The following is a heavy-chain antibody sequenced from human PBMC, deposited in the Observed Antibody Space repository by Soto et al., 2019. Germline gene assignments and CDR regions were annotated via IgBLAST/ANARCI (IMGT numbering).Heavy chain of an antibody. D-gene: IGHD6-13*01. CDR2: IYPGDSDT. J-gene: IGHJ6*02. CDR3: ARLLRDDSSSWYAYYYYYCMDV. Sequence: PGESLKISCKGSGYSFTSYWIGWVRQMPGKGLEWMGIIYPGDSDTRYSPSFQGQVTISADKSISTAYLQWSSLKASDTAMYYCARLLRDDSSSWYAYYYYYCMDVWGQGTTVTVSS. V-gene: IGHV5-51*01. CDR1: GYSFTSYW.